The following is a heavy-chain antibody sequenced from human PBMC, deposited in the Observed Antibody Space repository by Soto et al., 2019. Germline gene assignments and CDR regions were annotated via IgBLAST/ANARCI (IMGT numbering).Heavy chain of an antibody. CDR2: IKSKTDGGTT. CDR3: TTDPENWNPEAFDI. Sequence: EGSLRLSCAASGFTFSNAWMSWVRQAPGKGLEWVGRIKSKTDGGTTDYAAPVKGRFTISRDDSKNTLYLQMNSLKTEDTAVYYCTTDPENWNPEAFDIWGQGTMVTVSS. J-gene: IGHJ3*02. D-gene: IGHD1-1*01. V-gene: IGHV3-15*01. CDR1: GFTFSNAW.